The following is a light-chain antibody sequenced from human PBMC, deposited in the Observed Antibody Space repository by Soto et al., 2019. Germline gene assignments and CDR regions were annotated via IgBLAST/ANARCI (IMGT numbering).Light chain of an antibody. CDR2: YTS. CDR3: HQRQSWPRT. CDR1: QYVGTR. Sequence: EIELTQSPATVSLSPGETATLSCRASQYVGTRLAWYQHKPGQAPRLLIYYTSNRATGIPARFSGSGSGTDFTLTINSLAPEDFAIYYCHQRQSWPRTFGQGANVDI. V-gene: IGKV3-11*01. J-gene: IGKJ1*01.